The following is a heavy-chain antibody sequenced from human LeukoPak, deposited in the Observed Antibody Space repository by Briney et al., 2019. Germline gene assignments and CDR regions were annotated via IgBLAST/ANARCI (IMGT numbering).Heavy chain of an antibody. V-gene: IGHV1-18*01. CDR1: GYTFTSYG. Sequence: ASVKVSCKASGYTFTSYGISWVRQAPGQGLEWMGWISAYNGNTNYAQKLQGRVTMTTDTSTSTAYMELRSLRSDDTAVYYCARDNHDFWSGYYTDWFDPWGQGTLVTVSS. J-gene: IGHJ5*02. D-gene: IGHD3-3*01. CDR3: ARDNHDFWSGYYTDWFDP. CDR2: ISAYNGNT.